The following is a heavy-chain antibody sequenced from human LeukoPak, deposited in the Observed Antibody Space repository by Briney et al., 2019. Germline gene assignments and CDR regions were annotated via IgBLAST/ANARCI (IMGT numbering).Heavy chain of an antibody. CDR3: AKGRCSSTSCYDLDWFDP. CDR1: GFTFSSYS. D-gene: IGHD2-2*01. CDR2: IRYDGSNK. J-gene: IGHJ5*02. Sequence: PGGSLRLSCAASGFTFSSYSMHWVRQAPGKGLEWVAFIRYDGSNKYYADSVKGRFTISRDNSKNTLYLQMNSLRAEDTAVYYCAKGRCSSTSCYDLDWFDPWGQGTLVTVSS. V-gene: IGHV3-30*02.